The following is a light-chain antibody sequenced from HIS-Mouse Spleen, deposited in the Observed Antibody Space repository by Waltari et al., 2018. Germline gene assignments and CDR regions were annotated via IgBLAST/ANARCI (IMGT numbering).Light chain of an antibody. CDR2: DGS. CDR3: CSYAGSSTWV. CDR1: SSDVRIYNL. V-gene: IGLV2-23*01. Sequence: QSALTQPASVSGSPGQSITISCTGTSSDVRIYNLVSWYQQHPGKAPKLMIYDGSKRPSRGSNRFSGSKSGNTASLPISGLQAEDEADYYCCSYAGSSTWVFGGGTKLTVL. J-gene: IGLJ3*02.